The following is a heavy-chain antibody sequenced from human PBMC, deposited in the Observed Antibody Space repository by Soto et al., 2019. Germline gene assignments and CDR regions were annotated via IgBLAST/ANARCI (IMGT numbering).Heavy chain of an antibody. V-gene: IGHV4-61*01. Sequence: PSETLSLTCTVSGGSVSSGSYYWSWIRQPPGKGLEWIGYIYYSGSTNYNPSLKSRVTISVDTSKNQFSLKLSSVTAADTAVYYCARLREFFDYWGQGTLVTVSS. CDR2: IYYSGST. CDR1: GGSVSSGSYY. D-gene: IGHD3-3*01. CDR3: ARLREFFDY. J-gene: IGHJ4*02.